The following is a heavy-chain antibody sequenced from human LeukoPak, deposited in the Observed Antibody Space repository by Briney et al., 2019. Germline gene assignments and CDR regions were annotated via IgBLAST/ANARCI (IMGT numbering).Heavy chain of an antibody. CDR1: GFTFSSYA. CDR3: AKEARSYYYGSGSSDY. D-gene: IGHD3-10*01. V-gene: IGHV3-23*01. J-gene: IGHJ4*02. CDR2: ISGSGGST. Sequence: GGSLRLSCAASGFTFSSYAMSWVRQAPGKGLEWVSAISGSGGSTYYADSVKGRFTISRDNSKNTLHLQMNSLRAEDTAVYYCAKEARSYYYGSGSSDYWGQGTLVTVSS.